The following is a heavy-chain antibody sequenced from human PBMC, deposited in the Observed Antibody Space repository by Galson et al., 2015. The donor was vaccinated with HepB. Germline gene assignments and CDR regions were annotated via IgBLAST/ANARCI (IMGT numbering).Heavy chain of an antibody. Sequence: SGAEVKKPGESLKISCKGSGYSFTSYWIGWVRQMPGKGLEWMGIIYPGDSDTRYSPSFQGQVTISADKSISTAYLQWSSLKASDTAMYYCARATYYYDSSGYYFLSFDAFDIWGQGTMVTVSS. CDR2: IYPGDSDT. J-gene: IGHJ3*02. V-gene: IGHV5-51*01. CDR3: ARATYYYDSSGYYFLSFDAFDI. D-gene: IGHD3-22*01. CDR1: GYSFTSYW.